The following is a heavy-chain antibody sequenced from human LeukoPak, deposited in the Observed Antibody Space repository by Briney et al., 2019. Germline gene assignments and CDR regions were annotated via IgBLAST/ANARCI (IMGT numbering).Heavy chain of an antibody. CDR3: ARILYQNWPPGAFDI. Sequence: GESLKISCKGSGYSFTSYWIGWVRQMPGKGLGWMGIIYPGDSDTRYSPSFQGQVTISADKSISTAYLQWSSLKASDTAMYYCARILYQNWPPGAFDIWGQGTMVTVSS. D-gene: IGHD3-3*01. CDR1: GYSFTSYW. J-gene: IGHJ3*02. V-gene: IGHV5-51*01. CDR2: IYPGDSDT.